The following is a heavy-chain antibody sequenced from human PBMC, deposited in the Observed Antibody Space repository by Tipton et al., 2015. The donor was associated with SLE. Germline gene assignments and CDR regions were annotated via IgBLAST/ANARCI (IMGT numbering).Heavy chain of an antibody. V-gene: IGHV4-38-2*02. CDR2: IYYSGST. J-gene: IGHJ4*02. D-gene: IGHD6-13*01. CDR3: ARAPFRVAAAGTGFDY. Sequence: TLSLTCTVSGYSISSGYYWGWIRQPPGKGLEWIGSIYYSGSTYYNPSLKSRVTISVDTSKNQFSLKLSSVTAADTAVYYCARAPFRVAAAGTGFDYWGQGTLVTVSS. CDR1: GYSISSGYY.